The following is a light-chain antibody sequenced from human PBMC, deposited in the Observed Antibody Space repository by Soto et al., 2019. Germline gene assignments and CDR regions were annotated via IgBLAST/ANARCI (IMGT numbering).Light chain of an antibody. CDR2: DVS. CDR3: SSYTSSRDVV. Sequence: QSVLTQPASVSGSPGQSITISCTGTSSDVGGYNYVSWYQQHPGKAPKLMIYDVSNRPSGVSNRFSGSKSGNTASLTISGLQAEDEADYYCSSYTSSRDVVFGGGTNLTVL. J-gene: IGLJ2*01. V-gene: IGLV2-14*01. CDR1: SSDVGGYNY.